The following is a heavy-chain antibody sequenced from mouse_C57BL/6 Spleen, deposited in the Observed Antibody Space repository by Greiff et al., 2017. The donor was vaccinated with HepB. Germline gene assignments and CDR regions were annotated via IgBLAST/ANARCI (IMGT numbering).Heavy chain of an antibody. Sequence: EVQLVESGEGLVKPGGSLKLSCAASGFTFSSYAMSWVRQTPEKRLEWVAYISSGGDYIYYADTVKGRFTISRDNARNTLYLQMSSLKSEDTAMYYCTRTPYYYGSSYFDYWGQGTTLTVSS. J-gene: IGHJ2*01. CDR1: GFTFSSYA. CDR3: TRTPYYYGSSYFDY. CDR2: ISSGGDYI. V-gene: IGHV5-9-1*02. D-gene: IGHD1-1*01.